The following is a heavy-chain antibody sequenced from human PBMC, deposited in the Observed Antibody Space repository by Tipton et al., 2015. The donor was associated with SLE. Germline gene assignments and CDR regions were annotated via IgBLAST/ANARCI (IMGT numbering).Heavy chain of an antibody. CDR1: GGSFSGYY. CDR3: ARASDYYYMDV. CDR2: INHSGST. V-gene: IGHV4-34*01. J-gene: IGHJ6*03. Sequence: TLSLTCAVYGGSFSGYYWSWIRQPPGKGLEWIGEINHSGSTNYNPSLKSRVTISVDTSKNQFSLKLSSVTAADTAVYYCARASDYYYMDVWGKGTTVTVSS.